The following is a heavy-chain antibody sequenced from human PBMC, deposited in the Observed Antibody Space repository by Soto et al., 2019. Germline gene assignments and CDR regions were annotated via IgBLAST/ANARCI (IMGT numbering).Heavy chain of an antibody. CDR1: GFTFSSYA. CDR2: ISGSGGST. V-gene: IGHV3-23*01. Sequence: EVQLLESGGGLVQPGGSLRLSCAASGFTFSSYAMSWVRQAPGKGLEWVSAISGSGGSTYYADSVKGLFTISRDNSKNTLYLQMNSLRAEDTAVYYCAQCKGSDSGIADYWGQGTLVTVSS. D-gene: IGHD2-15*01. CDR3: AQCKGSDSGIADY. J-gene: IGHJ4*02.